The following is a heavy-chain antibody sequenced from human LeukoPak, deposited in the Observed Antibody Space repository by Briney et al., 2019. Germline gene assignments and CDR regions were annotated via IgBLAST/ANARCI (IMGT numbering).Heavy chain of an antibody. CDR1: GGSISSSSYY. Sequence: PSETLSLTCTVSGGSISSSSYYWGWIRQPPGNGLEWIGSIYYSGSTYYNPSLKSRVTISVDTSKNQFSLKLSSVTAADTAVYYCARERDGDCSSTSCYPYFDYWGQGTLVTVSS. V-gene: IGHV4-39*07. CDR3: ARERDGDCSSTSCYPYFDY. D-gene: IGHD2-2*01. J-gene: IGHJ4*02. CDR2: IYYSGST.